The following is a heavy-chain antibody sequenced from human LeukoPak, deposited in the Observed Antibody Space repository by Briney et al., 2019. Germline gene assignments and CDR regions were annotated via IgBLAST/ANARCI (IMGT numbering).Heavy chain of an antibody. CDR2: ISGSGDST. CDR1: GFTFSSYG. CDR3: ARDRVGATLYFDY. J-gene: IGHJ4*02. Sequence: GGSLRLSCAASGFTFSSYGMSWVRQAPGKGLEWVSTISGSGDSTYYADSVKGRFTISRDNSKNTLYLQMNSLRAEDTAVYYCARDRVGATLYFDYWGQGTLVTVSS. D-gene: IGHD1-26*01. V-gene: IGHV3-23*01.